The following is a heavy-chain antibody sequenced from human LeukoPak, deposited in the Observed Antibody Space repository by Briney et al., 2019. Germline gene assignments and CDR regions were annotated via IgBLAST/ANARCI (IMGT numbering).Heavy chain of an antibody. D-gene: IGHD3-10*01. Sequence: GASVKVSCKASGGTFSSYAISWVRQAPGQGLEWMGGIIPIFGTANYAQKFQGRVTITRDTSASTAYMELSSLRSEDTAVYYCAREEWFGELSYWGQGTLVTVSS. J-gene: IGHJ4*02. CDR2: IIPIFGTA. CDR1: GGTFSSYA. V-gene: IGHV1-69*05. CDR3: AREEWFGELSY.